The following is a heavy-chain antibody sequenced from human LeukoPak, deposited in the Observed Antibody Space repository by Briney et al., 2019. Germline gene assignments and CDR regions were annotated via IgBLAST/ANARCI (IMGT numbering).Heavy chain of an antibody. J-gene: IGHJ3*02. CDR1: GFTFSSYG. CDR3: ARDSRITMMGDYAFDI. V-gene: IGHV3-33*01. CDR2: IWYDGSNK. Sequence: PGGSLRLSCAASGFTFSSYGMHWVRQAPGKGLEWVAVIWYDGSNKYYADSVKGRFTISRDNSKNTLYLQMNSLRAEDTAVYYCARDSRITMMGDYAFDIWGQGTMVTVSS. D-gene: IGHD3-10*02.